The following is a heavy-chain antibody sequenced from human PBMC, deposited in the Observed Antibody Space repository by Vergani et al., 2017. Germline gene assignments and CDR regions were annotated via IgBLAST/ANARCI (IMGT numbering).Heavy chain of an antibody. D-gene: IGHD4-17*01. J-gene: IGHJ3*01. Sequence: QVQLQESGPGLVKPSQTLSLTCTVSGGSISSGDYYWGWIRQPPGKGLEWIGSIYHSGSTYYNPSLKSRVTILVDTSKNQFSLKLSSVTAADTAVYYCARQQGGYGAAFDCWGQGTMVAVSS. CDR2: IYHSGST. CDR3: ARQQGGYGAAFDC. V-gene: IGHV4-39*01. CDR1: GGSISSGDYY.